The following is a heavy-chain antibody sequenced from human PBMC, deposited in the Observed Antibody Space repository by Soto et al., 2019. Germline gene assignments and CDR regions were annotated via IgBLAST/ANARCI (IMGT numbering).Heavy chain of an antibody. J-gene: IGHJ4*02. CDR3: AKAERGYSYGPVDY. Sequence: LRLSCAASGFTFSSYGMHWVRQAPGKGLEWVAVISYDGSNKYYADSVKGRFTISRDNSKNTLYLQMNSLRAEDTAVYYCAKAERGYSYGPVDYWGQGTLVTVSS. CDR2: ISYDGSNK. CDR1: GFTFSSYG. D-gene: IGHD5-18*01. V-gene: IGHV3-30*18.